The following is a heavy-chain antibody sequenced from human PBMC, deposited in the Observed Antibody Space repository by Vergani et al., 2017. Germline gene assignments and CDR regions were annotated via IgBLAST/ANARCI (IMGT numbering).Heavy chain of an antibody. J-gene: IGHJ3*02. CDR2: ISSSSSYI. Sequence: EVQLVESGGGLVKPGGSLRLSCAASGFTFSSYSMNWVRQAPGKGLEWVSSISSSSSYIYYADSVKGRFTISRDNAKNSLYLQMNSLRAEDTAVYYCARVSLPNYDILTGCDAFDIWGQGTMVTVSS. V-gene: IGHV3-21*01. CDR3: ARVSLPNYDILTGCDAFDI. D-gene: IGHD3-9*01. CDR1: GFTFSSYS.